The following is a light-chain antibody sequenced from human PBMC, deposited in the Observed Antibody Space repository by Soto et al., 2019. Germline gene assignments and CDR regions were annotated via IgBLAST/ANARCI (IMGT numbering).Light chain of an antibody. V-gene: IGLV1-40*01. Sequence: QSALTQTPSVSGAPGQRVTISCTGRSSNIGAGYDVHWYQHLPGTAPKLLIYGTTNRPSGVPDRFSGSKSGISAFLAITGLQAEDEADYYCHSYDSSLSASVFGAGTKVTVL. CDR1: SSNIGAGYD. J-gene: IGLJ1*01. CDR2: GTT. CDR3: HSYDSSLSASV.